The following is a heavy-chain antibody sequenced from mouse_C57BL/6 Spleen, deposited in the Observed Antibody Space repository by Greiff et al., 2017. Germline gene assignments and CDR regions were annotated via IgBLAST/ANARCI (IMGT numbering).Heavy chain of an antibody. Sequence: QVQLKESGPGLVQPSQSLSITCTVSGFSLTSYGVHWVRQSPGKGLEWLGVIWRGGSTDYNAAFLSRLSISKDNSTSQVFFKMNSLQADDTAIYYSARNYYGIAYEDWGKGTTLTASS. CDR1: GFSLTSYG. D-gene: IGHD1-1*01. V-gene: IGHV2-2*01. CDR3: ARNYYGIAYED. J-gene: IGHJ2*01. CDR2: IWRGGST.